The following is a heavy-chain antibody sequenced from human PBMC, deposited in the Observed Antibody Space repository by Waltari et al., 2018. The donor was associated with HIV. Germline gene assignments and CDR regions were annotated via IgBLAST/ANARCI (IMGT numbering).Heavy chain of an antibody. J-gene: IGHJ6*02. D-gene: IGHD2-21*02. Sequence: QVQLVQSGAEVKKPGSSVKVSCKASGGTFSSYAISWVRKAPGKGLEWMGGIIPIFGTANYAQKFQGRVTITADESTSTAYMELSSLRSEDTAVYYCAREGGGDHISTMMGMDVWGQGTTVTVSS. CDR2: IIPIFGTA. CDR3: AREGGGDHISTMMGMDV. CDR1: GGTFSSYA. V-gene: IGHV1-69*01.